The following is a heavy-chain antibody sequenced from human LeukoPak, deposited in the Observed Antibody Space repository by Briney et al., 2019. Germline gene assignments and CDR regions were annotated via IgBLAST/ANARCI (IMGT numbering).Heavy chain of an antibody. Sequence: GRSLRLSCAASGFTFSSYGMHWVRQAPGKGLEWVAFIRYDGSNKYYADSVKGRFTISRDNSKNTLYLQMNSLRAVDTAVYYCARAVEYYKILTGYAQYYFDYWGQGTLVTVSS. CDR3: ARAVEYYKILTGYAQYYFDY. CDR2: IRYDGSNK. CDR1: GFTFSSYG. V-gene: IGHV3-30*02. J-gene: IGHJ4*02. D-gene: IGHD3-9*01.